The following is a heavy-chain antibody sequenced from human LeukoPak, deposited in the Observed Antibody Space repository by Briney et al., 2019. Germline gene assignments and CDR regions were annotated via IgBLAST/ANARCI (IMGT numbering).Heavy chain of an antibody. Sequence: PGGSLRLSCAASGFTFSSYGMHWVRQAPGKGLEWVAVMSYDGKDKYYTDSVKGRFTISRDNSKNTLYLQMNNLRVEDTAVYYCARDGDTAIRGVNFDYWGQGTLVTVSS. CDR3: ARDGDTAIRGVNFDY. J-gene: IGHJ4*02. D-gene: IGHD3-10*01. CDR2: MSYDGKDK. CDR1: GFTFSSYG. V-gene: IGHV3-30*03.